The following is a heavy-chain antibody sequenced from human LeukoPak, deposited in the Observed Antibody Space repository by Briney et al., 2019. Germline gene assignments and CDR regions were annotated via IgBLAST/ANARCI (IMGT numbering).Heavy chain of an antibody. CDR2: DNYRGTP. J-gene: IGHJ4*02. Sequence: SETLSLTCTVSGDSIGSTTTYYWGWIRQPPGMGLEWNGNDNYRGTPHYNPSLTSRVTMSLDTSKNHFSLKLSSVTAADTAIYYCARALSGYGSGKGYFDSWGQGTLVTVPS. CDR3: ARALSGYGSGKGYFDS. V-gene: IGHV4-39*07. D-gene: IGHD3-10*01. CDR1: GDSIGSTTTYY.